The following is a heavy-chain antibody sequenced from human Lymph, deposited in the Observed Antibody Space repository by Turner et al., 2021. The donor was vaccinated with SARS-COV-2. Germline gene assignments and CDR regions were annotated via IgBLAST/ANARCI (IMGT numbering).Heavy chain of an antibody. V-gene: IGHV3-21*01. CDR2: ISSSSSYI. CDR3: ARDIPTTADYFDY. CDR1: GFTFSTYS. D-gene: IGHD4-17*01. Sequence: EVQLVESGGGLVKPGGSLRLSCAASGFTFSTYSMNWVRQPPGKGLEWISSISSSSSYIYYADSVKGRFTISRDDAKNSLYLQMNSLRAEDTAVYYCARDIPTTADYFDYWGQGTLVTVSS. J-gene: IGHJ4*02.